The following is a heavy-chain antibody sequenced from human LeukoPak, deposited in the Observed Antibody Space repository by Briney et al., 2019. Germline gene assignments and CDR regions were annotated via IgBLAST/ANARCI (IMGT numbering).Heavy chain of an antibody. Sequence: GGSLRLSCAASGFTFSTYGMHWVRQAPGKGLEWVAFIRYDAINKYYADSVKGRFTISRDNAKNSLYLQMNSLRAEDTAVYYCAELGITMIGGVWGKGTTVTISS. CDR3: AELGITMIGGV. J-gene: IGHJ6*04. CDR2: IRYDAINK. D-gene: IGHD3-10*02. CDR1: GFTFSTYG. V-gene: IGHV3-30*02.